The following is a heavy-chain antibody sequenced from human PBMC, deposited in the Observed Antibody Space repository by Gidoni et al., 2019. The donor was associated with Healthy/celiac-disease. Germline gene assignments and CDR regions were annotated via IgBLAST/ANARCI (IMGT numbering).Heavy chain of an antibody. D-gene: IGHD3-16*02. CDR1: GFTFSSYG. CDR3: ARGGRLGELSSDY. CDR2: IWYDGSNK. J-gene: IGHJ4*02. Sequence: QVQLVESGGGVVQPGRSLRLSCAASGFTFSSYGMHWVRQAPGKGLEWVAGIWYDGSNKYYADSVKGRFTISRDNSKNTLYLQMNSLRAEDTAVYYCARGGRLGELSSDYWGQGTLVTVSS. V-gene: IGHV3-33*01.